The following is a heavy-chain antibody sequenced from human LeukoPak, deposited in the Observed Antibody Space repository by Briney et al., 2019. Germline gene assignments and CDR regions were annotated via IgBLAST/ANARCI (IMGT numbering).Heavy chain of an antibody. D-gene: IGHD3-9*01. Sequence: SETLSLTCTVSGGSISSYYWSWIRQPPGKGLEWIGYIYYSGSTNYNPSLKSRVTISVDTSKNQFSLKLSSVAAADTAVYYCARDGRYFDDLGYWGQGTLVTVSS. V-gene: IGHV4-59*01. CDR3: ARDGRYFDDLGY. J-gene: IGHJ4*02. CDR1: GGSISSYY. CDR2: IYYSGST.